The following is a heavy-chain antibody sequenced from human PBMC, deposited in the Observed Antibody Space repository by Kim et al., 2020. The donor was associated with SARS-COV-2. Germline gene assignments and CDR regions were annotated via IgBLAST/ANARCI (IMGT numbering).Heavy chain of an antibody. Sequence: AGSLRLSCAASGFKFTDYSFNWVRQAPGKGLEWISYIRFNREYADSVKGRFTMSRDDATNSVFLQMTDLTVEDTARYFCVRDYEWAFDFWGQGTMVTVSP. D-gene: IGHD3-9*01. CDR1: GFKFTDYS. J-gene: IGHJ3*01. V-gene: IGHV3-48*04. CDR3: VRDYEWAFDF. CDR2: IRFNR.